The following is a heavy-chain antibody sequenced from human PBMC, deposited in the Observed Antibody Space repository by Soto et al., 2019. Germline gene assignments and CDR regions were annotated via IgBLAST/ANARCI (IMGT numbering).Heavy chain of an antibody. CDR1: GGTFSSYS. Sequence: SVKVSCNTSGGTFSSYSIGWLRQPPGKGLEWMGGIIPIFGTAKYAQKFQGRVTITAHESTRTAYMELRSLRSEDTAVYYCARDVDRYSSGWSEGNWFDPWGQGTLVTVSS. J-gene: IGHJ5*02. CDR2: IIPIFGTA. CDR3: ARDVDRYSSGWSEGNWFDP. D-gene: IGHD6-19*01. V-gene: IGHV1-69*13.